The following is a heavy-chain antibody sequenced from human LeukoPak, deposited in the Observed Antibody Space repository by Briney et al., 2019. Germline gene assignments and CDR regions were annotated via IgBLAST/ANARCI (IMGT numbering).Heavy chain of an antibody. Sequence: RSLILSCAASGFTFSSYWMNWARQAPGKGLEWVASINHNGNVNYYVDSVKGRFTISRDNAKNSLYLQMSNLRAEDTAVYFCARGGGLDVWGQGATVTVSS. CDR3: ARGGGLDV. J-gene: IGHJ6*02. V-gene: IGHV3-7*03. CDR2: INHNGNVN. CDR1: GFTFSSYW. D-gene: IGHD3-16*01.